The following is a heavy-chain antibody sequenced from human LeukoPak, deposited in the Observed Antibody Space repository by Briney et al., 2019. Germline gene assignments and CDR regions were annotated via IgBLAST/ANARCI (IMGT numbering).Heavy chain of an antibody. J-gene: IGHJ4*02. V-gene: IGHV1-69*06. CDR1: GGTFSSYA. CDR2: IIPIFATS. CDR3: ARDNPPRIAAAAGNFDY. D-gene: IGHD6-13*01. Sequence: ASVKVSCKASGGTFSSYAISWVRQAPGQGLEWMGGIIPIFATSKYAQQFQGRVTITADKSTSTAYMELSSLRSEDTAVYYCARDNPPRIAAAAGNFDYWGQGTLVTVSS.